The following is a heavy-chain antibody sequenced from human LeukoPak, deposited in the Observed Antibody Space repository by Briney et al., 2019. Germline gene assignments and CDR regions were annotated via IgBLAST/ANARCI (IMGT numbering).Heavy chain of an antibody. J-gene: IGHJ4*02. Sequence: SVKVSCKASGGTFSSYAISWVRQAPGQGLEWMGGIIPIFGTANYAQKFQGRVTMTEDTSTDTAYMELSSLRSEDTAVYYCATAYCSSTSCYGSFDYWGQGTLVTVSS. D-gene: IGHD2-2*01. CDR3: ATAYCSSTSCYGSFDY. CDR1: GGTFSSYA. CDR2: IIPIFGTA. V-gene: IGHV1-69*06.